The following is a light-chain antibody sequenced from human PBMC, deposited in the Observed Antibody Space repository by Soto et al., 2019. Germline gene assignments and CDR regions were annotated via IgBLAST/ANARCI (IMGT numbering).Light chain of an antibody. V-gene: IGKV3-15*01. CDR3: QQYKSWPLT. J-gene: IGKJ4*01. Sequence: EIVMTQSPATLSVSPGERATLSCRASQSVSSNLAWYQQKPGQAPRLLIYGASTRATGIPARFSGSGSGTEFTLTISSLQSEDFAVYYSQQYKSWPLTFGGGTKVEIK. CDR2: GAS. CDR1: QSVSSN.